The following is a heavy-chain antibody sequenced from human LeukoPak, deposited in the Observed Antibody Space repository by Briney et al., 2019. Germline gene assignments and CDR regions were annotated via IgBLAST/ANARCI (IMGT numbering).Heavy chain of an antibody. D-gene: IGHD3-10*01. CDR3: ARAGPPYAFDI. CDR1: EFTFSRYG. CDR2: VSPDGMST. J-gene: IGHJ3*02. V-gene: IGHV3-74*01. Sequence: GGSLTLSCASSEFTFSRYGMHCVRQASGKGVVSVSRVSPDGMSTRYTDSAKGRFTIARDHAKNTLYMQMKCQRTEDTAVYYCARAGPPYAFDICGQGTMVTVSS.